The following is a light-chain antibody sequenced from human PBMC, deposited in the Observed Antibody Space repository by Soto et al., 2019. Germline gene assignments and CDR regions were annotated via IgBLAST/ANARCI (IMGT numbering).Light chain of an antibody. CDR3: QQYGDSLWT. CDR1: QSVGSN. Sequence: EIEMTQSPATLSVSPGAGATLSCRASQSVGSNLAWYQQKPGQTPRVLIYGASSRATGIPDRFSGSGSGTDFTLTISRLEPEDFAVYYCQQYGDSLWTFGQGTKVDIK. J-gene: IGKJ1*01. CDR2: GAS. V-gene: IGKV3-20*01.